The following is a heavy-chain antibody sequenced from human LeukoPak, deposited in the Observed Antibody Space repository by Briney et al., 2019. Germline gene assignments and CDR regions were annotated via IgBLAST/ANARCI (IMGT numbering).Heavy chain of an antibody. CDR1: GFTFSNAW. CDR2: IKSKSDGGTT. V-gene: IGHV3-15*01. J-gene: IGHJ4*02. CDR3: TTSPTSMGV. Sequence: GGSLRLSCAASGFTFSNAWMSWVRQAPGKGLEWFGRIKSKSDGGTTDYAAPVKGRFTISRDDSKNTLYLQMDSLKTEDTGVYYCTTSPTSMGVWGQGTLVTVSS. D-gene: IGHD5-18*01.